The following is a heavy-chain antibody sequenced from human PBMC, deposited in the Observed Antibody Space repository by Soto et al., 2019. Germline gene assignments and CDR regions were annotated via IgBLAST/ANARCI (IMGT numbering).Heavy chain of an antibody. Sequence: GASVKVSCKASGYTFTGYYMLWVRQAPGQGLEWMGWINPNSGGTNYAQKFQGRVTMTRATSISTAYMELSRLRSDDTAVYYCARDTTGTVMVYFDYWGKGTLVIVSS. J-gene: IGHJ4*02. CDR3: ARDTTGTVMVYFDY. CDR1: GYTFTGYY. CDR2: INPNSGGT. V-gene: IGHV1-2*02. D-gene: IGHD5-18*01.